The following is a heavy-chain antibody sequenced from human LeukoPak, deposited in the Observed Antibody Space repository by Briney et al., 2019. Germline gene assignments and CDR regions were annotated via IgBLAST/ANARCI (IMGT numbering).Heavy chain of an antibody. V-gene: IGHV4-39*07. CDR2: IYYSGST. CDR1: GGSISSSSYY. CDR3: AASGGYFDY. D-gene: IGHD3-10*01. J-gene: IGHJ4*02. Sequence: SETLSLTCTVSGGSISSSSYYWGWIRQPPGKGLEWIGSIYYSGSTYYNPSLKSRVTISVDTSKNQFSLKLSSVTAADTAVYYCAASGGYFDYWGRGTLVTVSS.